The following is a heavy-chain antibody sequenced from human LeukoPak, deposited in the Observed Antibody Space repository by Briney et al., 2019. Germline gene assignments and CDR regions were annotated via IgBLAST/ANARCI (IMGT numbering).Heavy chain of an antibody. CDR2: ISGGGGNT. Sequence: GGSLRLSCAASGFTYSNYAMNWVRQAPGKGLEWVSSISGGGGNTHYADSVKGRFTISRDNSKNTLYLQMNSLRAEDTAVYYCARGVRIAVAGYIDYWGQGTLVTVSS. V-gene: IGHV3-23*01. D-gene: IGHD6-19*01. J-gene: IGHJ4*02. CDR1: GFTYSNYA. CDR3: ARGVRIAVAGYIDY.